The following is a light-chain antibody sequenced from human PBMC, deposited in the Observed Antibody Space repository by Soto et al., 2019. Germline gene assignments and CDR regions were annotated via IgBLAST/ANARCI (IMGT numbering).Light chain of an antibody. CDR3: LQDYNYPLT. CDR1: QGIRND. V-gene: IGKV1-6*01. CDR2: AAS. J-gene: IGKJ4*01. Sequence: IQMTQSPSTLSAFAGDRVTVTCRASQGIRNDLGWYQQKPGKAPKLLIYAASSLQSGVPSRFSGSGSGTDFTLTISSLQPEDFATYYCLQDYNYPLTFGGGTKVDIK.